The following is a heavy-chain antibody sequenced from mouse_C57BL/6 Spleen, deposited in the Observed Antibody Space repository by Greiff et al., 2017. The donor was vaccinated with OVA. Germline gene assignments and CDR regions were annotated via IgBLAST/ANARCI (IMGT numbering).Heavy chain of an antibody. V-gene: IGHV5-9-1*02. CDR3: TSLIYYGNWGYFDV. D-gene: IGHD2-1*01. J-gene: IGHJ1*03. Sequence: EVKLMESGEGLVKPGGSLKLSCAASGFTFSSYAMSWVRQTPEKRLEWVAYISSGGDYIYYADTVKGRFTISRDNARNTLYLQMSSLKSEDTAMYYCTSLIYYGNWGYFDVWGTGTTVTVSS. CDR2: ISSGGDYI. CDR1: GFTFSSYA.